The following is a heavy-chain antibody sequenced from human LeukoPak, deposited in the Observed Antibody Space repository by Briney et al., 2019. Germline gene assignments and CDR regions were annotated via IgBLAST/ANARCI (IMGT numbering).Heavy chain of an antibody. V-gene: IGHV1-24*01. Sequence: ASVKVSCKVSGYTLTELSMHWVRQAPGKGLEWMGGFDPEDGETIYAQKFQGRVTMTEDTSTDTAYMELSSLRSEDTAVYYCATESSSSSSPRWFDPRGQGTLVTVSS. CDR2: FDPEDGET. CDR3: ATESSSSSSPRWFDP. D-gene: IGHD6-6*01. CDR1: GYTLTELS. J-gene: IGHJ5*02.